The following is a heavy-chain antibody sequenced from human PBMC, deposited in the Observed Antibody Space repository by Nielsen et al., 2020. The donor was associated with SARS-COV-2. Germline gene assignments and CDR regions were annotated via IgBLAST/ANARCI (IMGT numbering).Heavy chain of an antibody. J-gene: IGHJ4*02. V-gene: IGHV2-5*02. CDR2: FYWDDTK. D-gene: IGHD6-19*01. CDR3: AHSYGWPTGGFHY. Sequence: GWIRQPPGQAPEWLALFYWDDTKRYRASLKSRLTITKDTSKNQVVLTMTNMDPADTATYYCAHSYGWPTGGFHYWGQGTLVTVSS.